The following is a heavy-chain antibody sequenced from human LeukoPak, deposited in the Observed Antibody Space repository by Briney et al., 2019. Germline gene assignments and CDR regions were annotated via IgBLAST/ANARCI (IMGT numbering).Heavy chain of an antibody. CDR2: IYYSGST. V-gene: IGHV4-59*01. CDR1: GGSISSYY. J-gene: IGHJ6*02. CDR3: ARDEAAAVPYYYYGMDV. D-gene: IGHD6-13*01. Sequence: PSETLSLTCTVSGGSISSYYWSWIRQPPGKGLERIGDIYYSGSTNYNPSFKSRVTISVDTSKNQFSLKLSSVTAADTAVYYCARDEAAAVPYYYYGMDVWGQGTTVTVSS.